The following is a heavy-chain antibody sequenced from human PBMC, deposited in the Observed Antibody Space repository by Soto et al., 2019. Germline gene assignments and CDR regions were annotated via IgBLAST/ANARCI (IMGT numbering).Heavy chain of an antibody. V-gene: IGHV4-39*01. CDR2: IYYSGST. J-gene: IGHJ4*02. CDR1: GGSISSRWYY. Sequence: PSVTRSLTCTVSGGSISSRWYYRGWIRQPPGKGLEWIGSIYYSGSTYYNPSLKSRVTISVDTSKNQFSLKLSSVTAADTAVYYCASGLQDYGDDPFDYWGQGTLVTVSS. CDR3: ASGLQDYGDDPFDY. D-gene: IGHD4-17*01.